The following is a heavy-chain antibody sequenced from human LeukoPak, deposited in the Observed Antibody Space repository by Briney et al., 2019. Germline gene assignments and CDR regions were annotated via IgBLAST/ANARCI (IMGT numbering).Heavy chain of an antibody. J-gene: IGHJ5*02. CDR1: GGSISSYY. CDR3: ARGGVFPRQFDP. V-gene: IGHV4-59*01. D-gene: IGHD3-16*01. Sequence: PSETLSLTCTVSGGSISSYYWSWIRQPQGKGLEWIGYIYYRGSTTYNPSLKSRVTISVDTSRNQFSLNLTSVTAADTAVYYCARGGVFPRQFDPWGQGTLVTVSS. CDR2: IYYRGST.